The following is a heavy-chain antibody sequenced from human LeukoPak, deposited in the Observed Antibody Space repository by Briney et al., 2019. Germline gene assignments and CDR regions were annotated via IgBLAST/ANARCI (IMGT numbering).Heavy chain of an antibody. J-gene: IGHJ4*02. D-gene: IGHD3-22*01. V-gene: IGHV3-21*01. Sequence: GGSLRLSCAASGLTFSSYSMNWVRQAPGKGLEWVSSISSSSSYIYYADSVKGRFTISRDNAKNSLYLQMNSLRAEDTAVYYCARAGGITMITWGQGTLVTVSS. CDR2: ISSSSSYI. CDR3: ARAGGITMIT. CDR1: GLTFSSYS.